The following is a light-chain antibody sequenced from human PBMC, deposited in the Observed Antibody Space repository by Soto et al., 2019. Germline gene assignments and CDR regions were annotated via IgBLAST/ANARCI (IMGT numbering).Light chain of an antibody. CDR3: GTWDTTLSAWV. CDR1: TSNIGDNY. V-gene: IGLV1-51*01. CDR2: DNY. J-gene: IGLJ3*02. Sequence: QSALTQPPSVSAAPGQKVTISCSGTTSNIGDNYVSWYRQLPGTAPKLLIYDNYKRPSGIPDRFSGSKSGTSTTLGITGLQTGDEADYYCGTWDTTLSAWVFGGGTKVTVL.